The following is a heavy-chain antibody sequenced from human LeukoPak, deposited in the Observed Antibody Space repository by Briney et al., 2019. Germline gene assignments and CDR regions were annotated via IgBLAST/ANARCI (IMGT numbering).Heavy chain of an antibody. D-gene: IGHD3-22*01. V-gene: IGHV3-66*01. CDR2: IYSGGST. CDR1: GFAVSSNY. J-gene: IGHJ5*02. Sequence: GGSLRLSCAASGFAVSSNYMNWVRQAPGKGLEWVSVIYSGGSTYYADSVKGRFTISRDNSKNMLYLQMNSLRAEDTAVYYCARAHGYYGSSGYEVSTNWFDPWGQGTLVTVSS. CDR3: ARAHGYYGSSGYEVSTNWFDP.